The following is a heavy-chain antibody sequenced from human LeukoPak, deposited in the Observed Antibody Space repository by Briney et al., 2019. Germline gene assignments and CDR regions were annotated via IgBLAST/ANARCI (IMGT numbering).Heavy chain of an antibody. CDR1: GGSFSRYY. V-gene: IGHV4-59*08. CDR3: ARLGYSSSWYKIDY. D-gene: IGHD6-13*01. CDR2: IYSSGST. J-gene: IGHJ4*02. Sequence: SETLSLTCAIYGGSFSRYYWSWIRQPPGKGLEWIGYIYSSGSTNYNPSLESRVTISGDTSKNQFSLKLSSVTAADTAVYYCARLGYSSSWYKIDYWGQGTLVTVSS.